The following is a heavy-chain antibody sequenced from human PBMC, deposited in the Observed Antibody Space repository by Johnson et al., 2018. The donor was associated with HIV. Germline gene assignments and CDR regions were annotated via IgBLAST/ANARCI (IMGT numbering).Heavy chain of an antibody. Sequence: VQLVESGGGVVRPGGSLRLSCAASGFTFDDYGMSWVRQAPGKGLEWVSGINWNGGSIGYAESVKGRFTISRDTAKNSLYLQMNSLRAEDTAVYYCARSMGYSSGYYSPYGADAFDIWGQGTMVTVSS. CDR2: INWNGGSI. D-gene: IGHD3-22*01. CDR3: ARSMGYSSGYYSPYGADAFDI. CDR1: GFTFDDYG. J-gene: IGHJ3*02. V-gene: IGHV3-20*04.